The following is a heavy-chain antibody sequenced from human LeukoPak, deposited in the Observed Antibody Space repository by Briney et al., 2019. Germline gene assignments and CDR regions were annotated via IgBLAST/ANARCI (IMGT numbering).Heavy chain of an antibody. V-gene: IGHV3-23*01. D-gene: IGHD5-18*01. Sequence: GGSLRLSCAASGFIFSTYAMSWVRQAPGKGLEWVSALSGSGDKTFYADAVKGRSTISRDNSKNTLYLQMNSLRAEDTAVYYCAKDQLTGGYNYGYGTFDILGQGTMVTVSS. CDR1: GFIFSTYA. CDR3: AKDQLTGGYNYGYGTFDI. CDR2: LSGSGDKT. J-gene: IGHJ3*02.